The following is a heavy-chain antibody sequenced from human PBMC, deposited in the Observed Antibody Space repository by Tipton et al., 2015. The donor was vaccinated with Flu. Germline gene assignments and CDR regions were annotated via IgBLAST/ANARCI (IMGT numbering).Heavy chain of an antibody. CDR1: GFTFSSYW. V-gene: IGHV3-7*01. J-gene: IGHJ4*02. CDR3: AREDAGGVSGY. Sequence: AASGFTFSSYWMSWVRQAPGKGLEWVANIKQDGSEKYYVDSVKGRFTISRDNAKNSLYLQMNSLGAEDTAVYYCAREDAGGVSGYWGQGTLVTVSS. CDR2: IKQDGSEK. D-gene: IGHD1-14*01.